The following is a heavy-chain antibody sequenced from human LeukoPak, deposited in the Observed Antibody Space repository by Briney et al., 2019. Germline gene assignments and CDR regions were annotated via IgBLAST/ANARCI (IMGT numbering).Heavy chain of an antibody. CDR2: IYYSGST. V-gene: IGHV4-39*07. CDR1: GGSISSSSYY. Sequence: SETLSLTCTVSGGSISSSSYYWGWIRQPPGKGLEWIGSIYYSGSTYYNPSLKSRVTISVDTSKNQFSLKLSSVTAADTAVYYCARETVAGRGYYFDYWGQGTLVTVSS. CDR3: ARETVAGRGYYFDY. D-gene: IGHD6-19*01. J-gene: IGHJ4*02.